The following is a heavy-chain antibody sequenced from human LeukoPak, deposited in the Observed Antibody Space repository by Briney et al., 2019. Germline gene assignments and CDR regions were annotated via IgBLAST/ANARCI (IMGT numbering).Heavy chain of an antibody. J-gene: IGHJ3*02. CDR3: ARDLGGFDAFDI. V-gene: IGHV1-46*01. CDR2: INPSGGST. CDR1: GYTFTSYY. Sequence: ASVKVSCKASGYTFTSYYMHWVRQAPGQGLEWMGIINPSGGSTSYAQKFQGRVTMTRDTSTSTVYMGLRSLRSDDTAVYYCARDLGGFDAFDIWGQGTMVTVSS. D-gene: IGHD3-16*01.